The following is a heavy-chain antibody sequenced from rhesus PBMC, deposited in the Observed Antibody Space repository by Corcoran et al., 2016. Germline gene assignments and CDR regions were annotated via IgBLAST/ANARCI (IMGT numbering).Heavy chain of an antibody. Sequence: QLQLQESGPGLVKPSETLSVTCAVSGGSISSSYGRWLRQAPGKGLEWIGYIYGMGSSTNYNPSLKSRVTLSGDTSKNQLSLKLSSVTAADTAVYYCASDTDYFDYWGQGVLVTVSS. D-gene: IGHD3-9*01. J-gene: IGHJ4*01. CDR3: ASDTDYFDY. CDR2: IYGMGSST. V-gene: IGHV4-169*02. CDR1: GGSISSSY.